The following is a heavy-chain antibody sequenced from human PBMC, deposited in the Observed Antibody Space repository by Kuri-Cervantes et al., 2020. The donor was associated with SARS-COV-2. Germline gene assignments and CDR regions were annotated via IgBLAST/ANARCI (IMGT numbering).Heavy chain of an antibody. Sequence: ASVKVSCKASGYTFTSYYMHWVRQAPGQGLEWMGIINPSGGSTSYAQKFQGRVTISVDTSKNQFSLKLSSVTAADTAVYYCARVWVGGSGSYYNGFDYWGQGTLVTVSS. CDR2: INPSGGST. CDR3: ARVWVGGSGSYYNGFDY. CDR1: GYTFTSYY. J-gene: IGHJ4*02. V-gene: IGHV1-46*01. D-gene: IGHD3-10*01.